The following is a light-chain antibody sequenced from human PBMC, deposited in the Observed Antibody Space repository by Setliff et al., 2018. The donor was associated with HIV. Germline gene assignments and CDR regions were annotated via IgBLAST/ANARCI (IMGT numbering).Light chain of an antibody. V-gene: IGLV2-14*01. CDR3: CSNTGSNTYV. Sequence: QSVLTQPASVSGSPRQSITISCTGTSSDVGNYDYVSWYQQHPGKAPTLVIYEVINRPSGISNRFSGSKSGNTASLTISGLQAEDEADYYCCSNTGSNTYVFGSGTKVTVL. CDR2: EVI. J-gene: IGLJ1*01. CDR1: SSDVGNYDY.